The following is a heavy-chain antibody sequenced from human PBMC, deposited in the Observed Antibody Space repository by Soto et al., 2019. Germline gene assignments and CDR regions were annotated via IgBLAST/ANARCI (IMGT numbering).Heavy chain of an antibody. Sequence: PSETLSLTCTVSGGSVSSGSYYWSWIRQPPGKGLEWIGYIYYSGSTNYNPSLKSRVTISVDTSKNQFSLKLSSVTAADTAVYYCARNIAAAGTGWFDPWGQGTLVTVSS. J-gene: IGHJ5*02. CDR2: IYYSGST. CDR3: ARNIAAAGTGWFDP. CDR1: GGSVSSGSYY. D-gene: IGHD6-13*01. V-gene: IGHV4-61*01.